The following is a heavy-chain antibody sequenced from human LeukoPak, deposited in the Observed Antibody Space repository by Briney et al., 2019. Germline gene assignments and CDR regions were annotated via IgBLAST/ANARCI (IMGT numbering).Heavy chain of an antibody. V-gene: IGHV3-23*01. J-gene: IGHJ4*02. CDR2: ISGSGRGGNT. Sequence: GGSLRLSCAASGFTFSSYAMSWVRQAPGKGLEWVSGISGSGRGGNTYYADSVKGRFTISRDDSKNTLYLQMNSLRDEDTAIYYCAKDESGGVVSFDYWGQGTLVTVSS. D-gene: IGHD3-3*01. CDR1: GFTFSSYA. CDR3: AKDESGGVVSFDY.